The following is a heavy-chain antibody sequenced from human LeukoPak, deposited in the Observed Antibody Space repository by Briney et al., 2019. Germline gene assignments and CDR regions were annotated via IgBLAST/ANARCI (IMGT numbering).Heavy chain of an antibody. V-gene: IGHV3-23*01. Sequence: GGSLRLSCAASGFTFSSYAMSWVRQAPGKGLEWVSAISGSGGSTYYADSVKDRFTISRDNSKNTLYLQTNSLRAEDTAVYYCAKGISSTSPTNWFDPWGQGTLVTVSS. CDR1: GFTFSSYA. CDR2: ISGSGGST. CDR3: AKGISSTSPTNWFDP. J-gene: IGHJ5*02. D-gene: IGHD2-2*01.